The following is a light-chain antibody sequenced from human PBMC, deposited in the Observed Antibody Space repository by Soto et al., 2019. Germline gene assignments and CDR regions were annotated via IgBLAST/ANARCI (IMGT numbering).Light chain of an antibody. V-gene: IGKV1-39*01. CDR3: QQNYNIILT. CDR2: SAS. CDR1: QSISTY. Sequence: DIQLTQSPSSLSASVGDTVTITCRASQSISTYLNWWQHKPGTAPRLLISSASNLPTGVPSRFSGSGSGAAFTLTIRSLQPEDSPKYFCQQNYNIILTFGGGTKVEIK. J-gene: IGKJ4*01.